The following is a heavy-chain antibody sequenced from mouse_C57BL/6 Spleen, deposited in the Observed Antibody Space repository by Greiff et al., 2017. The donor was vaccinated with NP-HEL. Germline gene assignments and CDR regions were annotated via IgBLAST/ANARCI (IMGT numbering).Heavy chain of an antibody. J-gene: IGHJ1*03. V-gene: IGHV1-15*01. CDR1: GYTFTDYE. D-gene: IGHD2-3*01. CDR2: IDPETGGT. CDR3: TRAGYSRYFDV. Sequence: VQLQQSGAELVRPGASVTLSCKASGYTFTDYEMHWVKQTPVHGLEWIGAIDPETGGTAYNQKFKGKAILTADKSSSTAYMELRSLTSEDSAVYYCTRAGYSRYFDVWGTGTTVTVSS.